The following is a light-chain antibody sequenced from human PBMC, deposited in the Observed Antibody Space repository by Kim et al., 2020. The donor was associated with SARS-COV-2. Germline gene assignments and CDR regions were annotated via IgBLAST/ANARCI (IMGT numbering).Light chain of an antibody. CDR1: SIDVGGYNY. J-gene: IGLJ3*02. V-gene: IGLV2-8*01. CDR2: EVS. CDR3: SSYAGSNRGV. Sequence: GQSVTISCTGTSIDVGGYNYVSWYQQHPGKAPKLMIYEVSKRPSGVPDRFSGSKSGNTASLTVSGLQAEDEADYYCSSYAGSNRGVFGGGTQLTVL.